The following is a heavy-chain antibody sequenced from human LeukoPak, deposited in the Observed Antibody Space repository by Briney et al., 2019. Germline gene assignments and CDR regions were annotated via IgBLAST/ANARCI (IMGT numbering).Heavy chain of an antibody. CDR1: GGTFSDYW. D-gene: IGHD2-2*01. Sequence: GGSLRLSCVASGGTFSDYWMTWVRQAPARGLEWVASIKQDGIEKNYMDSVKGRFTISRDNAKNSLYLQMSSLRAEDTGVYYCVRAGRGFVVVDNYGMDVWGQGTTVTVSS. J-gene: IGHJ6*02. V-gene: IGHV3-7*03. CDR2: IKQDGIEK. CDR3: VRAGRGFVVVDNYGMDV.